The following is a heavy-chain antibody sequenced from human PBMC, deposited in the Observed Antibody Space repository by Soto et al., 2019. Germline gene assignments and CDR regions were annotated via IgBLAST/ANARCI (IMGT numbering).Heavy chain of an antibody. Sequence: SETLSLTCTVSGGSLGSSSYYWGWIRQSPGKGLEWIGNIYYSGNTFYNPSLKSRVTISVGTSKNQFYLHLSSVTAADTAIFYCASIAAPGTTHFDFWGQGTLVTVSS. J-gene: IGHJ4*02. CDR1: GGSLGSSSYY. D-gene: IGHD6-13*01. CDR2: IYYSGNT. V-gene: IGHV4-39*01. CDR3: ASIAAPGTTHFDF.